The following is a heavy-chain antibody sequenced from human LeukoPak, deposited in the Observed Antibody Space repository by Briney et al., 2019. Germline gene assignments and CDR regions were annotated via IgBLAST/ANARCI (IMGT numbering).Heavy chain of an antibody. CDR2: IDPSDSYT. CDR3: ARHWYSSGYNEFDY. J-gene: IGHJ4*02. Sequence: GESLKISCKGSGYSFTSFWISWVRQMPGKGPEWVGRIDPSDSYTNYSPSFQGHVTISADKSISTAYLQWSSLKATDTAMYYCARHWYSSGYNEFDYWGQGTLVTVSS. V-gene: IGHV5-10-1*01. CDR1: GYSFTSFW. D-gene: IGHD6-19*01.